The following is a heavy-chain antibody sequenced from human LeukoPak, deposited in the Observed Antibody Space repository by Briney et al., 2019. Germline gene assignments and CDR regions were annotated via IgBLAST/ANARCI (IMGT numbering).Heavy chain of an antibody. J-gene: IGHJ4*02. Sequence: GASVKVSCKASGYTFTGYYMHWVRQAPGQGLEWMGWINPKSGGTNYAQKFQGRVTMTRDTSISTAYMELSRLRFDDTAVYYCARERDVGTNIVAQPWGQGTLVTVSS. V-gene: IGHV1-2*02. CDR1: GYTFTGYY. CDR3: ARERDVGTNIVAQP. D-gene: IGHD1/OR15-1a*01. CDR2: INPKSGGT.